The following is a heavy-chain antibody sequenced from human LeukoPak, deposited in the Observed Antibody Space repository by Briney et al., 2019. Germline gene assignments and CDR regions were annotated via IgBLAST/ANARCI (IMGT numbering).Heavy chain of an antibody. CDR3: ARDRVYCSSTSCYGYFDY. V-gene: IGHV4-4*07. J-gene: IGHJ4*02. D-gene: IGHD2-2*01. CDR1: GGSISSYY. Sequence: KPSETLSLTCTVSGGSISSYYWSWIRQPAGKGLEWIGRIYTSGSTNYNPSLKSRVTMSVDTSKNQFSLKLSSVTAADTAVYYCARDRVYCSSTSCYGYFDYWGQGTLVTVSS. CDR2: IYTSGST.